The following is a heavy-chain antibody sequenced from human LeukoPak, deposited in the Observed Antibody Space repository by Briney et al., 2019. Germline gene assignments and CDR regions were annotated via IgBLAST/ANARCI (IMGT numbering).Heavy chain of an antibody. D-gene: IGHD5-18*01. Sequence: SETLSLTCTVSGGSISSYYWSWIRQPPGKGLEWIGYIYYSGSTNYNPSLKSRVTISVDTSKNQFSLKLSSVTAADTAVYYCARSGVDTPYYYYYYMDVWGKGTRVTVSS. V-gene: IGHV4-59*01. J-gene: IGHJ6*03. CDR2: IYYSGST. CDR3: ARSGVDTPYYYYYYMDV. CDR1: GGSISSYY.